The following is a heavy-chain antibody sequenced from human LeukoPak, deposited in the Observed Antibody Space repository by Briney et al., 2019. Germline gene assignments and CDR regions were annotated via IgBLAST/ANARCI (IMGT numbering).Heavy chain of an antibody. Sequence: SETPSLTCAVYGGSFSGYYWSWIRQPPGKGLEWIGEINHSGSTNYNPSLKSRVTISVDTSKNQFSLKLSSVTAADTAVYYCARGLGSGSSPPNYWGQGTLVTVSS. CDR3: ARGLGSGSSPPNY. D-gene: IGHD3-10*01. V-gene: IGHV4-34*01. CDR1: GGSFSGYY. J-gene: IGHJ4*02. CDR2: INHSGST.